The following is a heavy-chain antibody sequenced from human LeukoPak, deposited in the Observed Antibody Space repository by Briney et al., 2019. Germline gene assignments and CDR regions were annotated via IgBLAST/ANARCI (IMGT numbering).Heavy chain of an antibody. CDR3: ARPKAGYYDSNGFFDY. D-gene: IGHD3-22*01. V-gene: IGHV1-3*01. J-gene: IGHJ4*02. Sequence: ASVKVSCKASGYTFTTYAMHWVRQAPGQRLQWMGWINGGNGNTKYSQKFQGRVTITRDTSATTAYMELSSLRSEDTAVYYCARPKAGYYDSNGFFDYWGQGTLVTVSS. CDR2: INGGNGNT. CDR1: GYTFTTYA.